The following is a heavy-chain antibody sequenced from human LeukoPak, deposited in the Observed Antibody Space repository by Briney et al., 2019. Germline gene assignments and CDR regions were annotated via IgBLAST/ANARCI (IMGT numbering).Heavy chain of an antibody. V-gene: IGHV4-59*12. CDR3: ATCYISWFDP. CDR1: GGSISSYY. J-gene: IGHJ5*02. CDR2: IYYSGST. Sequence: KASETLSLTCTVSGGSISSYYWSWIRQPPGKGLEWIGYIYYSGSTNYNPSLKSRVTISVDTSKNQFSLKLSSVTAADTAVYYCATCYISWFDPWGQGTLVTVSS. D-gene: IGHD2-2*02.